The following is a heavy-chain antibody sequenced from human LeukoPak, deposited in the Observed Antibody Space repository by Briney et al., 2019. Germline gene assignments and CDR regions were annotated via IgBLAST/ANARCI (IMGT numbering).Heavy chain of an antibody. CDR1: GGTFSSYA. CDR3: AREGEMATRKYYFDY. J-gene: IGHJ4*02. Sequence: SVKVSCKASGGTFSSYAISWVRQAPGQGLEWMGGIIPIFGTANYAQKFQGRVTITTDESTSTAYMELSSLRSEDTAVYYCAREGEMATRKYYFDYWGQGTLVTVSS. V-gene: IGHV1-69*05. D-gene: IGHD5-24*01. CDR2: IIPIFGTA.